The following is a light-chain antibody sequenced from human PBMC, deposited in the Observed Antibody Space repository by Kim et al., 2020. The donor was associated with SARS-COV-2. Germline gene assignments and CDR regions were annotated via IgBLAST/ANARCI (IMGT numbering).Light chain of an antibody. Sequence: GQSITISCSVANSHLGNTFVYSYQPLPGTAPKVLIYATTPRPSGVPDRFSGSKSVTSASLTISGLRSEDEADYYCAAWDDSLSGRLFGGGTHLTVL. CDR1: NSHLGNTF. J-gene: IGLJ3*02. V-gene: IGLV1-47*02. CDR3: AAWDDSLSGRL. CDR2: ATT.